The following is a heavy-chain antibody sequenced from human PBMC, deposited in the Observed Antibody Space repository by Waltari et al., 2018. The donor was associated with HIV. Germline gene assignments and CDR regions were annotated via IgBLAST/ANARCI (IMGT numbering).Heavy chain of an antibody. CDR3: ARGVGSAYYFDH. J-gene: IGHJ4*02. D-gene: IGHD1-26*01. V-gene: IGHV3-74*01. Sequence: EVQLVESGGGLVQPGGSLRLSCTASGFTFSSYWMHWVRQAPGKGLVWVSVSNTDGSGTNYADSVKGRFTISRDNAKNTLYLQMNSLRAEDTAVYYCARGVGSAYYFDHWGQGTLVTVSS. CDR1: GFTFSSYW. CDR2: SNTDGSGT.